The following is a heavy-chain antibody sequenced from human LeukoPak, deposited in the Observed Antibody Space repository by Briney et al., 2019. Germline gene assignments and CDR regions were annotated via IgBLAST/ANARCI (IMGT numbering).Heavy chain of an antibody. CDR1: GFTFNSCA. Sequence: EGSLRLSCVASGFTFNSCAMYWVRQAPGKGLEWISGIFGSGGSAHYADSVKGRFTISRDNSKNTVYLQLDSLRVEDTAVYYCGKTTVGYSSGRYPGWPVDYWGQGALVTVSS. CDR2: IFGSGGSA. CDR3: GKTTVGYSSGRYPGWPVDY. J-gene: IGHJ4*02. V-gene: IGHV3-23*01. D-gene: IGHD2-15*01.